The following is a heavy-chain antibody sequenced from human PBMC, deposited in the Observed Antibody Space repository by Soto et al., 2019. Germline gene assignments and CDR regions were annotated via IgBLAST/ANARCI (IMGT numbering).Heavy chain of an antibody. Sequence: QINLIESGPTLVNPTQTLTLTCTFSGFSLSTSGAAVGWVRQPPGRALEWLALIYWDGDKRYNASLGNRLTITKDKSMNQVVLTLTNVDPADTATYYCAHRATMTIFGLIIDNGIWFDPWGQGTRVIVSS. CDR2: IYWDGDK. V-gene: IGHV2-5*02. D-gene: IGHD3-3*01. CDR3: AHRATMTIFGLIIDNGIWFDP. J-gene: IGHJ5*02. CDR1: GFSLSTSGAA.